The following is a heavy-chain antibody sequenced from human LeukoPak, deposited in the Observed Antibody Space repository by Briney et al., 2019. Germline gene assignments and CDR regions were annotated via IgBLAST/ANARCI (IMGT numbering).Heavy chain of an antibody. Sequence: ASVKVSCKASGYTFSSYGISWVRQAPGQGLEWMGWISAYNGNTNYARKLQGRVTMTTDTSTSTAYMELRSLRSDDTAVYYCARYMVRGDPFDYWGQGTLVTVSS. CDR2: ISAYNGNT. CDR3: ARYMVRGDPFDY. CDR1: GYTFSSYG. D-gene: IGHD3-10*01. V-gene: IGHV1-18*01. J-gene: IGHJ4*02.